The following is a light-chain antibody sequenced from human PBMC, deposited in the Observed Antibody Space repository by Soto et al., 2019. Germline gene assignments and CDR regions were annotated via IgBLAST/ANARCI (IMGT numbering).Light chain of an antibody. V-gene: IGKV3-15*01. J-gene: IGKJ4*01. CDR2: GES. CDR3: QQYNNWPLT. CDR1: QSVSRD. Sequence: EIVMTQSPATLSVSPGERATLSCRASQSVSRDLAWYEQKPGQAPRLLIYGESTRATGIPARFSGSGSGTEFTLTISSLRSEDFAVYYCQQYNNWPLTFGGGTKVEIK.